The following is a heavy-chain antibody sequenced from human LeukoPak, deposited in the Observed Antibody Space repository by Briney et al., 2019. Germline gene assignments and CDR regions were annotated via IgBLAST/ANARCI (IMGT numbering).Heavy chain of an antibody. D-gene: IGHD3-3*01. CDR2: IYYSGST. CDR3: ARGRITIFGVVITYYYYYYMDV. Sequence: GSLRLSCAASGFTFSSCAMSWIRQPPGKGLEWIGYIYYSGSTNYNPSLKSRVTISVDTSKNQFSLKLSSVTAADTAVYYCARGRITIFGVVITYYYYYYMDVWGKGTTVTVSS. CDR1: GFTFSSCA. J-gene: IGHJ6*03. V-gene: IGHV4-59*01.